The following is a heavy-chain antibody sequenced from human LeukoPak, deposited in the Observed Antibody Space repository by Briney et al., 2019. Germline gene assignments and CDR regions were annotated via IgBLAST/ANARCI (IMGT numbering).Heavy chain of an antibody. CDR1: GFTFSSYG. D-gene: IGHD6-13*01. J-gene: IGHJ4*02. CDR3: AKGRAAGNLDMVFDC. V-gene: IGHV3-33*06. CDR2: IWYDGSNK. Sequence: GGSLRLSCAASGFTFSSYGMHWVRQAPGKGLEWVAVIWYDGSNKYYADSVKGRFTISRDNSKNTLYLQMNSLRAEDTAAYYCAKGRAAGNLDMVFDCWGQGTLDTVSS.